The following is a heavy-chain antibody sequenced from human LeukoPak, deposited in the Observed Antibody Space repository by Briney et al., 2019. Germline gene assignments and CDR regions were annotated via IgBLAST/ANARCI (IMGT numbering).Heavy chain of an antibody. Sequence: GGSLRLSCAASGFTFSSYAMHWVRQAPGKGLEWVAVISYDGSNKYYADSVKGRFTISRDNSKNTLYLQMNSLRAEDTALYYCARDKSSGYYYFDYWGQGTLVTVSS. CDR1: GFTFSSYA. V-gene: IGHV3-30-3*01. D-gene: IGHD3-22*01. J-gene: IGHJ4*02. CDR3: ARDKSSGYYYFDY. CDR2: ISYDGSNK.